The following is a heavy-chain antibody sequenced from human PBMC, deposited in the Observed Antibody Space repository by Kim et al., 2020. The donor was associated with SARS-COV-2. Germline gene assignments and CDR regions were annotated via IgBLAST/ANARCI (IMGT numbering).Heavy chain of an antibody. CDR2: ISATSARI. V-gene: IGHV3-48*02. D-gene: IGHD1-1*01. CDR3: VRDLSYGTSWYKFFDS. Sequence: GGSLRLSCAASGFTFSGCAMNWVRQAPGKGLEWISYISATSARIDYADSVKGRFTISSDNAKKSLYLQMNSLRDEDTALYYCVRDLSYGTSWYKFFDSWGQGTLVTVSS. J-gene: IGHJ4*02. CDR1: GFTFSGCA.